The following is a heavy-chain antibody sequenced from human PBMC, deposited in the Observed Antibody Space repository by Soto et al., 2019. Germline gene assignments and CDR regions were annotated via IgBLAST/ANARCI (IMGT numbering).Heavy chain of an antibody. V-gene: IGHV1-18*01. CDR1: GYKFSDYG. J-gene: IGHJ4*02. CDR2: VSTYNGNT. D-gene: IGHD1-26*01. CDR3: ATDPGWDPAHPPASRLYYFDY. Sequence: GASVKVSGKASGYKFSDYGISWVRQAPGQGLKWMGWVSTYNGNTYSAQKFQGRVTMTEDTSTDTAYMELSSLRSEDTAVYYCATDPGWDPAHPPASRLYYFDYWGQGTLVTVSS.